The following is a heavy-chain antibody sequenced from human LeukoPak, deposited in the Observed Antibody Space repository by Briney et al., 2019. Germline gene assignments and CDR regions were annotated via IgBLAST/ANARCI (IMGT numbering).Heavy chain of an antibody. D-gene: IGHD6-13*01. CDR1: GFTFSNAW. V-gene: IGHV3-30*03. CDR3: ARGAEIAAAGVFDY. Sequence: PGGSLRLSCAASGFTFSNAWMSWVRQAPGKGLEWVAVISYDGSNKYYADSVKGRFTISRDNSKNTLYLQMNSLRAEDTAVYYCARGAEIAAAGVFDYWGQGTLVTVSS. J-gene: IGHJ4*02. CDR2: ISYDGSNK.